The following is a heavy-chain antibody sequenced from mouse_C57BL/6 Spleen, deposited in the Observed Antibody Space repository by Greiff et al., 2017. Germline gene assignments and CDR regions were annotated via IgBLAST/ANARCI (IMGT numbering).Heavy chain of an antibody. J-gene: IGHJ3*01. V-gene: IGHV1-4*01. Sequence: QVQLQQSGAELARPGASVKMSCKASGYTFTSYTMHWVKQRPGQGLEWIGYINPSSGYTKYNQKFKDKATLTADKSSSTAYMQLRSLTSEDSAVYDCAREGGSSPFAYWGQGTLVTVSA. D-gene: IGHD1-1*01. CDR2: INPSSGYT. CDR3: AREGGSSPFAY. CDR1: GYTFTSYT.